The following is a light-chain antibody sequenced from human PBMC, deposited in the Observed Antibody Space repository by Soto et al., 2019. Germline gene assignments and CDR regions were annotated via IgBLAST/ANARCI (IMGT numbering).Light chain of an antibody. J-gene: IGKJ4*01. V-gene: IGKV1-5*03. Sequence: DIQMTQSPSTLSGSVGDRVTITCRASQTISSWLAWYQQKPGKAPKLLIYKASTLKSGVPSRFSGSGSGTDFALTISSLQPEDFATYYCLQDYNYPLTFGGGTKVDIK. CDR2: KAS. CDR3: LQDYNYPLT. CDR1: QTISSW.